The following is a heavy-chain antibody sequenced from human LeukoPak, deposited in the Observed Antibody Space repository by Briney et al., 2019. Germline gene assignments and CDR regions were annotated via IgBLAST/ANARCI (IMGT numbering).Heavy chain of an antibody. V-gene: IGHV1-2*02. J-gene: IGHJ4*02. CDR1: GYTFTGYY. CDR2: INPNSGGT. Sequence: ASVKVSCKASGYTFTGYYMHWVRQAPGQGLEWMGWINPNSGGTNYAQKFQGRVTMTRDTSISTAYMELNRLRSDDTAVYHCASDSSGWYLLGYWGQGTLVTVSS. D-gene: IGHD6-19*01. CDR3: ASDSSGWYLLGY.